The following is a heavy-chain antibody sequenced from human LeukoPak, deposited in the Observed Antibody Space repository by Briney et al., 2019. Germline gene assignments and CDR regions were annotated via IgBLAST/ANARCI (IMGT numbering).Heavy chain of an antibody. CDR3: ARGDYYDYVWGSYRKDYYGMDV. CDR2: IFPILGIA. D-gene: IGHD3-16*02. J-gene: IGHJ6*02. CDR1: GGTFSSYA. V-gene: IGHV1-69*04. Sequence: ASVKVSCKASGGTFSSYAISWLRQAPGQGLEWMGRIFPILGIANYAQKFQGRVTITADKSTSTAYMELSSPRSEDTAVYYCARGDYYDYVWGSYRKDYYGMDVWGQGTTVTVSS.